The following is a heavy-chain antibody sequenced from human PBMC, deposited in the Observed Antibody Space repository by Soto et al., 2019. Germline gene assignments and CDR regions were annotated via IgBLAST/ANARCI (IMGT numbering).Heavy chain of an antibody. D-gene: IGHD6-6*01. CDR3: ARGPFLRAARASSDMDV. CDR1: GYTFTGYY. V-gene: IGHV1-2*04. J-gene: IGHJ6*03. CDR2: INPNSGGT. Sequence: QVQLVQSGAEVKKPGASVKVSCKASGYTFTGYYMHWVRQAPGQGLEWMGWINPNSGGTNYAQKFQGWVTMTRDTSISTAYMELSRLRSDDTAVYYCARGPFLRAARASSDMDVWGKGTTVTVSS.